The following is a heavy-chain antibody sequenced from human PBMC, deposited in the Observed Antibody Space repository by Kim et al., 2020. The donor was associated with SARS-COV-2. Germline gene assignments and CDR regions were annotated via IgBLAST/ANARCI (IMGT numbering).Heavy chain of an antibody. J-gene: IGHJ3*02. V-gene: IGHV4-59*08. Sequence: SETLSLTCTVSGGSISSYYWSWIRQPPGKGLEWIGYIYYSGSTNYNPSLKSRVTISVDTSKNQFSLKLSSVTAADTAVYYCARHPIANAFDIWGQGTMVTVSS. D-gene: IGHD6-13*01. CDR3: ARHPIANAFDI. CDR2: IYYSGST. CDR1: GGSISSYY.